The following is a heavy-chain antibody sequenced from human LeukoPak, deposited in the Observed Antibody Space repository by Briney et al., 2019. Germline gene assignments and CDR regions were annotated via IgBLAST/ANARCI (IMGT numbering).Heavy chain of an antibody. Sequence: ASVKVSCKASGYTFSSYGISWVRQAPGQRLEWMGWINAGNGNTRYSQKFQGRVTITRDTSASTAYMELSSLRSEDTAVYYCARDKPLAGGFDYWGQGTLVTVSS. CDR1: GYTFSSYG. V-gene: IGHV1-3*01. J-gene: IGHJ4*02. CDR3: ARDKPLAGGFDY. D-gene: IGHD1-14*01. CDR2: INAGNGNT.